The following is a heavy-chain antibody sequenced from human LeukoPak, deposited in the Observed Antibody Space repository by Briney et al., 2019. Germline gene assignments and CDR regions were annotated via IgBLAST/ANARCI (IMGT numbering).Heavy chain of an antibody. J-gene: IGHJ6*03. Sequence: GGSLRLSCAASGFAFSNAWMSWVRQAPGKGLEWVGRIKSKSDGGTTDYPAPVKGRFTISRDESKNTLYLQLNSLKTEDTAVYYCTSRPITIYGMDIPYYYYYYMDVWGKGTTVTVSS. CDR2: IKSKSDGGTT. CDR1: GFAFSNAW. CDR3: TSRPITIYGMDIPYYYYYYMDV. V-gene: IGHV3-15*01. D-gene: IGHD3-3*01.